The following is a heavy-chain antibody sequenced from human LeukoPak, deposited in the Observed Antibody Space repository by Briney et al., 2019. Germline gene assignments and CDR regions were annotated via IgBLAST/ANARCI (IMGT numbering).Heavy chain of an antibody. CDR3: AKDRTPYYYDSSGYSS. V-gene: IGHV3-23*01. CDR2: ISGSGGST. J-gene: IGHJ5*02. CDR1: GFTFSSYA. D-gene: IGHD3-22*01. Sequence: PGGSLRLSCAASGFTFSSYAMSWVRQAPGKGLEWVSAISGSGGSTYYADSVKGRFTISRGNSKNTLYLQMNSLRAEDTAVYYCAKDRTPYYYDSSGYSSWGQGTLVTVSS.